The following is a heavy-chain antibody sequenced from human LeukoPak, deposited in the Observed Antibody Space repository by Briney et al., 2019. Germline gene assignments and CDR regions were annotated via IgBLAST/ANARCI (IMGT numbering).Heavy chain of an antibody. Sequence: PSETLSLTCAVSGGSISSGGYSWSWIRQPPGKGLEWIGYIYYSGSTYYNPSLKSRVTISVDTSKNQFSLKLSSVTAADTAVYYCARYYGEYSSLPNWFDPWGQGTLVTVSS. D-gene: IGHD4-17*01. CDR3: ARYYGEYSSLPNWFDP. V-gene: IGHV4-30-4*07. J-gene: IGHJ5*02. CDR2: IYYSGST. CDR1: GGSISSGGYS.